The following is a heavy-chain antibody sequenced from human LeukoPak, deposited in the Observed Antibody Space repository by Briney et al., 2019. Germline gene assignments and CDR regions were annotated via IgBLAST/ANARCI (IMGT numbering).Heavy chain of an antibody. V-gene: IGHV3-30*04. D-gene: IGHD6-13*01. J-gene: IGHJ4*02. CDR2: ISYDGSNK. CDR3: ARDVGIAAAGNRGDY. CDR1: GFTFSSYA. Sequence: PGGSLRLSCAASGFTFSSYAMHWVRQAPGKGLEWVAVISYDGSNKYYADSVKGRFTISRDNSKNTLYLQMNSLRAEDTAVYYCARDVGIAAAGNRGDYWGQGTLVTVSS.